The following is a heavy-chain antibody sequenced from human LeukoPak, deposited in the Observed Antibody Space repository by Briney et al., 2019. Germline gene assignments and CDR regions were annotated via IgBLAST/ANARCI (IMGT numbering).Heavy chain of an antibody. D-gene: IGHD2-2*01. CDR1: GGSFSGYY. V-gene: IGHV4-34*01. CDR2: INHSGST. CDR3: ARGRGKYCSSTSCCRSNWFDP. Sequence: PSETLSLTCAVYGGSFSGYYWSWIRQPPGKGLEWIGEINHSGSTNYNPSLKSRVTISVDTSKNQFSLKLSSVTAADTAVYYCARGRGKYCSSTSCCRSNWFDPWGQGTLVTVSS. J-gene: IGHJ5*02.